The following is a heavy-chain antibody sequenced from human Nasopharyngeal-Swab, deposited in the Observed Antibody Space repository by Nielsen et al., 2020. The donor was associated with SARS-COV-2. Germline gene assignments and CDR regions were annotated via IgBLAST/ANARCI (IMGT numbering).Heavy chain of an antibody. Sequence: LRPSCTVSGGSISSYYWSWIRQPPGKGLEWIGYIYHSGSTYYNPSLKSRVTISVDRSKNQFSLKLSSVTAADTAVYYCAGYCSSTSCYKDDAFDIWGQGTMVTVSS. CDR2: IYHSGST. J-gene: IGHJ3*02. CDR1: GGSISSYY. V-gene: IGHV4-59*04. CDR3: AGYCSSTSCYKDDAFDI. D-gene: IGHD2-2*03.